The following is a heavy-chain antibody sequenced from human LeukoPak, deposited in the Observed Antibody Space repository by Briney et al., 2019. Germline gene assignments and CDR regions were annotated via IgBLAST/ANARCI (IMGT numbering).Heavy chain of an antibody. V-gene: IGHV3-9*01. CDR2: ISWNSGFI. CDR1: GFTFDDYA. Sequence: GGSLRLSCAASGFTFDDYAMHWVRQAPGKGLEWVSGISWNSGFIGYGDSVKGRFTISRDNAKNSLYLQMNSLRAEDTALYYCAKDVYSNPEYYFDYWGQGTLVTVSS. D-gene: IGHD4-11*01. CDR3: AKDVYSNPEYYFDY. J-gene: IGHJ4*02.